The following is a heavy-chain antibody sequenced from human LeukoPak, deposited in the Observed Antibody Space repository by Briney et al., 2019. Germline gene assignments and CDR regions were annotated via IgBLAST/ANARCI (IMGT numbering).Heavy chain of an antibody. J-gene: IGHJ4*02. V-gene: IGHV4-59*01. Sequence: SEPLSLTCSVSTDSPNTYYWSWIRHSPGKGLECIGHIYHSGSTDYNPSFKSRVTVSIDMSKKDISLKLTSVTVADTAMYYCVRLRWELLAPYFDHWGEGAFVIVSS. D-gene: IGHD2-15*01. CDR3: VRLRWELLAPYFDH. CDR2: IYHSGST. CDR1: TDSPNTYY.